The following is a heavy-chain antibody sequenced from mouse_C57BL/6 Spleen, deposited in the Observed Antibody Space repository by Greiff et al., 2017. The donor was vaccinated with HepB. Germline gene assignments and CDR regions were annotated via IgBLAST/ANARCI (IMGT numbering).Heavy chain of an antibody. D-gene: IGHD1-1*01. CDR2: INPSTGGT. V-gene: IGHV1-42*01. CDR3: ARGYHYYGSSFDY. J-gene: IGHJ2*01. Sequence: VHVKQSGPELVKPGASVKISCKASGYSFTGYYMNWVKQSPEKSLEWIGEINPSTGGTTYNQKFKAKATLTVDKSSSTAYMQLKSLTSEDSAVYYCARGYHYYGSSFDYWGQGTTLTVSS. CDR1: GYSFTGYY.